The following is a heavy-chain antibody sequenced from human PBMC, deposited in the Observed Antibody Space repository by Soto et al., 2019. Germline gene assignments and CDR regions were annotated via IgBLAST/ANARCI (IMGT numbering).Heavy chain of an antibody. D-gene: IGHD6-13*01. CDR3: AREVQSGSWSEGIGYYSYGMDV. J-gene: IGHJ6*02. CDR2: IKQDGSEK. CDR1: GFTFSSYW. V-gene: IGHV3-7*05. Sequence: GGSLRLSCAASGFTFSSYWMSWVRQAPGKGLEWVANIKQDGSEKYYVDSVKGRFTISRDNAKNSLYLQMNSLRAEDTAVYYWAREVQSGSWSEGIGYYSYGMDVWRQGPTDTVPS.